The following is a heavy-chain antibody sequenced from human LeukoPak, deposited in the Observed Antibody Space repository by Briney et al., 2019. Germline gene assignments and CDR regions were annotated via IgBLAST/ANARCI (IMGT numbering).Heavy chain of an antibody. CDR1: GYTFTSYD. CDR3: ARAPGPFDY. CDR2: MNPNSGNT. J-gene: IGHJ4*02. V-gene: IGHV1-8*03. Sequence: GASVKVSCKASGYTFTSYDINWVRQATGQGLEWMGWMNPNSGNTGYAQKFQGRVTITADESTSTAYMELSSLRSEDTAVYYCARAPGPFDYWGQGTLVTVSS.